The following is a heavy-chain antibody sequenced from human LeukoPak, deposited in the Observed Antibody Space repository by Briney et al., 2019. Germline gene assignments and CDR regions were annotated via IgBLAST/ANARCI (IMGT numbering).Heavy chain of an antibody. CDR2: INPNSGGT. J-gene: IGHJ6*03. Sequence: ASVKVSCKASGYTFTSYGISWVRQAPGQGLEWMGWINPNSGGTNYAQKFQGRVTMTRDTSISTAYMELSRLRSDDTAVYYCARDGGFYGSGSYSSYYYYYYMDVWGKGTTVTVSS. D-gene: IGHD3-10*01. CDR3: ARDGGFYGSGSYSSYYYYYYMDV. CDR1: GYTFTSYG. V-gene: IGHV1-2*02.